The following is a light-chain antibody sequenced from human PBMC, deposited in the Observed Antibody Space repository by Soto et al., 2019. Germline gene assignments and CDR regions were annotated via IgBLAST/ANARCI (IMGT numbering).Light chain of an antibody. J-gene: IGKJ1*01. CDR2: GAS. V-gene: IGKV3-20*01. CDR3: QQFGSSPRT. CDR1: QSVSSY. Sequence: EIVLTQSPATLSLSPGERATLSCRASQSVSSYLAWYQQKPGQAPRLLMYGASRRPTGIPDRFGGSGSGTDFTLTISRLEPEDFAVYYCQQFGSSPRTFGQGTKVDIK.